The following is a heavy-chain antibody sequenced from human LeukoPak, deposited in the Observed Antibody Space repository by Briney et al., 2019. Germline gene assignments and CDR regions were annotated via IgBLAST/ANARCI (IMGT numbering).Heavy chain of an antibody. Sequence: PSETLSLTCAVHGGSFSGYYWSWIRQPPGKGLEWIGEINHSGSTNYNPSLKSRVIISVDTSKNQFSLKLSSVTAVDTAVYYCARTTTLFAVDYWGQGTLVTVSS. D-gene: IGHD1-1*01. J-gene: IGHJ4*02. CDR1: GGSFSGYY. V-gene: IGHV4-34*01. CDR3: ARTTTLFAVDY. CDR2: INHSGST.